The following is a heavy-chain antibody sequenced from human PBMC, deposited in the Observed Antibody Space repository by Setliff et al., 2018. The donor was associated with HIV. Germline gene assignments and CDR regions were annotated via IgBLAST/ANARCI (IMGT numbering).Heavy chain of an antibody. V-gene: IGHV4-34*01. CDR2: INHSGITNHSGST. J-gene: IGHJ6*03. CDR1: GGSFSGYY. Sequence: SETLSLTCAVYGGSFSGYYWSWIRQPPGKGLEWIGEINHSGITNHSGSTNYNPSLKSRVTISVDTSKNQFSLKLSSVTAADTGVYYCARTHYSFNLLEYYYYYYMDVWGKGTTVTVSS. CDR3: ARTHYSFNLLEYYYYYYMDV. D-gene: IGHD4-4*01.